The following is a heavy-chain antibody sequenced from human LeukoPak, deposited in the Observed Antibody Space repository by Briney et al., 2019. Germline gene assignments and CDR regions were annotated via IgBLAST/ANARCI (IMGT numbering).Heavy chain of an antibody. Sequence: ASVKVSCKASGGTFSSYAISWVRQAPGQGLEWMGRMIPILGIANYAQKFQGRVTITADKSTSTAYMELSSLRSEDTAVYYCASVSIHDYGDLWGQGTLVTVSS. J-gene: IGHJ4*02. CDR1: GGTFSSYA. CDR3: ASVSIHDYGDL. V-gene: IGHV1-69*04. CDR2: MIPILGIA. D-gene: IGHD3-16*01.